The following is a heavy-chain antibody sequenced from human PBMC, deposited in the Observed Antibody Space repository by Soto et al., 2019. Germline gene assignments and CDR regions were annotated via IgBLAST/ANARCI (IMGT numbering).Heavy chain of an antibody. D-gene: IGHD1-1*01. CDR2: MNSGGSTI. V-gene: IGHV3-74*01. Sequence: GGSLRLSCAASGFPFSGYWMHWVRQAPGKGLVWVSRMNSGGSTINYADSVKGRFTISRDNAENTLYLQMNSLRAEDTAVYYCARDVENDGNYYIDARGKGTTVTVSS. CDR1: GFPFSGYW. CDR3: ARDVENDGNYYIDA. J-gene: IGHJ6*03.